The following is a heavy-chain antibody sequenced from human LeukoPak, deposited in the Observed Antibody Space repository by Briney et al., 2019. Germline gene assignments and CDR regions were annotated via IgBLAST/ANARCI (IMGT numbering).Heavy chain of an antibody. CDR1: GGSFSGYY. Sequence: SETLSLTCGVYGGSFSGYYWSWIRQPPGKGLEWIGEINHSGSTNYNPSLKSRVTISVDTSKNQFSLKLSSVTAADTAVYYCARRLPPQTPKGYKAYPPHYYFDYWGQGTLVTVSS. D-gene: IGHD3-10*01. CDR2: INHSGST. V-gene: IGHV4-34*01. J-gene: IGHJ4*02. CDR3: ARRLPPQTPKGYKAYPPHYYFDY.